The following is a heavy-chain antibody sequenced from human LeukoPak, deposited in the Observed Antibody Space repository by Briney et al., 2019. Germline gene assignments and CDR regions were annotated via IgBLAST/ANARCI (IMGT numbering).Heavy chain of an antibody. CDR2: INHSGST. Sequence: SETLSLTCAVYGGSFSGYYWSWIRQPPGKGLEWIGEINHSGSTNYNPSLKSRVTISVDTSKNQFSLKLSSVTAADTAVYYCARGGIRGYSYGYQIDYWGQGTLVTVSS. D-gene: IGHD5-18*01. V-gene: IGHV4-34*01. CDR1: GGSFSGYY. CDR3: ARGGIRGYSYGYQIDY. J-gene: IGHJ4*02.